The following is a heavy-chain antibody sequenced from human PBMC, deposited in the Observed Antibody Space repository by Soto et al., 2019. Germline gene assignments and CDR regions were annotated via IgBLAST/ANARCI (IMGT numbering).Heavy chain of an antibody. CDR2: IYWDDDK. D-gene: IGHD2-15*01. J-gene: IGHJ4*02. V-gene: IGHV2-5*02. CDR3: AHNAVAAKVDYDVYLYYFDD. CDR1: GFSLSTSGVG. Sequence: QIPLKESGPTLVKPTQTLTLTCTFSGFSLSTSGVGVGWIRQPPGKALEWLALIYWDDDKRYSPSLKSRITITKDTSKDHVVLTMPNMDPVDTATYYCAHNAVAAKVDYDVYLYYFDDWGQVSLVTVSS.